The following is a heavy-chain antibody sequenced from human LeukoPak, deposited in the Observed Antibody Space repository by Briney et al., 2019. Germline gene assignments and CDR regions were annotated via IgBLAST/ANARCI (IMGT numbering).Heavy chain of an antibody. CDR2: INWNGGST. D-gene: IGHD2-15*01. Sequence: GGSLRLYCAASGFTFDDYGMSWVRQAPGKGLEWVSGINWNGGSTGYADSVKGRFTISRDNAKHSLYLQMNSLRAEDTAVYYCARALEYCSGGSCYSGYMDVWGKGTTVTISS. J-gene: IGHJ6*03. V-gene: IGHV3-20*04. CDR3: ARALEYCSGGSCYSGYMDV. CDR1: GFTFDDYG.